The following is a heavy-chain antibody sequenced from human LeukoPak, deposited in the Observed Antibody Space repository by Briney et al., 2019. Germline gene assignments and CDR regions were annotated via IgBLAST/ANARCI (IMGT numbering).Heavy chain of an antibody. V-gene: IGHV3-74*01. CDR3: ATGGAQYYEY. J-gene: IGHJ4*02. D-gene: IGHD3-16*01. Sequence: QSGGSLRLSRAASGFTVSSNYMNWVRQAPGKGLEWVSRIKNDGSSTIYADSVKGRFTISRDNAKNTVDLQMNSLSAEDTAVYYCATGGAQYYEYWGQGTVVTVSS. CDR2: IKNDGSST. CDR1: GFTVSSNY.